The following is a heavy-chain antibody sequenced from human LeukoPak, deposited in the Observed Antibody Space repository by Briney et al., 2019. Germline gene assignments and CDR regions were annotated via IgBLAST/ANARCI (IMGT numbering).Heavy chain of an antibody. CDR1: GFTFDDYA. Sequence: GGSLRLSCAASGFTFDDYAMHWVRQAPGKGLEWVSGISWNSGSIGYADSVKGRFTISRDNAKNSLYPQMNSLRAEDTAVYYCARAMGLVGANDYWGQGTLVTVSS. CDR2: ISWNSGSI. J-gene: IGHJ4*02. D-gene: IGHD1-26*01. CDR3: ARAMGLVGANDY. V-gene: IGHV3-9*01.